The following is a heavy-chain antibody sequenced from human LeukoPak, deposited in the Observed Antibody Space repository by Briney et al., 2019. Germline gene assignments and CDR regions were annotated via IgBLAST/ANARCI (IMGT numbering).Heavy chain of an antibody. CDR3: AKDLPDYYDTSGSYYA. D-gene: IGHD3-22*01. Sequence: GGSLRLSCAASGVTFSGDAMSWVRQAPGKGREWGSAISGRGGSTYYADSVKGRFTISRDNSKNTRYLQMNSLRAEETAVYSCAKDLPDYYDTSGSYYAWGQGPLVTVS. CDR2: ISGRGGST. V-gene: IGHV3-23*01. J-gene: IGHJ5*02. CDR1: GVTFSGDA.